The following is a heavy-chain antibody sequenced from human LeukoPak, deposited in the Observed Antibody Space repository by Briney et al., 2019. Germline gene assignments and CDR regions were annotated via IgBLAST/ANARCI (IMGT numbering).Heavy chain of an antibody. CDR3: ARLCWGNQLAGFDS. Sequence: PSETLSLTCTVSGGSIRSSYYYWGWIRQPPGKGLEWIGSIYDGGSTYYNPSLKSRVTISVDTSKNQFSLKLNSVTAADTAVYYCARLCWGNQLAGFDSWGQGTLVTVSS. V-gene: IGHV4-39*01. J-gene: IGHJ4*02. CDR1: GGSIRSSYYY. CDR2: IYDGGST. D-gene: IGHD3-10*02.